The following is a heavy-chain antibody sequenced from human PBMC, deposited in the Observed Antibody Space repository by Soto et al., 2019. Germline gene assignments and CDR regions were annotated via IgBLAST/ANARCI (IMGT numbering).Heavy chain of an antibody. CDR3: ARDPPYYDILPGDY. Sequence: PGGSLRLSCAASGFTFSSYSMNWVRQAPGKGLEWVSSISSSSSYIYYADSVKGRFTISRDNAKNSLYLQMNSLRAEDTAVYYCARDPPYYDILPGDYWGQGTLVTVSS. D-gene: IGHD3-9*01. CDR1: GFTFSSYS. J-gene: IGHJ4*02. CDR2: ISSSSSYI. V-gene: IGHV3-21*01.